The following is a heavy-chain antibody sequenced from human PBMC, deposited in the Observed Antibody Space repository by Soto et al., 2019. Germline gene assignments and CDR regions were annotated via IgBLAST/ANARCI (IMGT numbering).Heavy chain of an antibody. Sequence: SETLSLTCTVFGGSISSYYWSWIRQPPGKGLEWIGYIYYSGSTSYNPSLKSRVTISVDTSKNQFSLKLSSVTAADTAVYYCARRHGPFDFWGQGTLVTVPS. J-gene: IGHJ4*02. V-gene: IGHV4-59*01. CDR3: ARRHGPFDF. CDR1: GGSISSYY. CDR2: IYYSGST.